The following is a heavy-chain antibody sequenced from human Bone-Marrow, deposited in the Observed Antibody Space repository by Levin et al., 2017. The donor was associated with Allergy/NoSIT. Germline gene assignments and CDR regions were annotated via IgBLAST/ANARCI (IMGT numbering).Heavy chain of an antibody. CDR2: IKGDGSEE. Sequence: GGSLRLSCAASGFSFGGYWMTWVRQAPGKGMEWVAQIKGDGSEEFYGGSVKGRFTISRDNAKNSLYLHMHSLRVEDTGVYFCARDPARGVYFDYWGQGTQVTVSS. CDR1: GFSFGGYW. CDR3: ARDPARGVYFDY. J-gene: IGHJ4*02. D-gene: IGHD3-10*01. V-gene: IGHV3-7*04.